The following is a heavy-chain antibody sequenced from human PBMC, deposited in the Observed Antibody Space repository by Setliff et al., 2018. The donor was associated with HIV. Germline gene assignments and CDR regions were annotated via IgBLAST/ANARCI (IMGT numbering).Heavy chain of an antibody. V-gene: IGHV3-74*01. Sequence: PGGSLRLSCTASGFTFSSYWMHWVRQPPGKGLVWVSRISGDGANTDAADSVKGRFTVSRDNAKNTMYLEMKSLRADDTAVYYCGRVTYSSGQRGIDLWGQGTLVTVSS. J-gene: IGHJ5*02. CDR3: GRVTYSSGQRGIDL. CDR2: ISGDGANT. CDR1: GFTFSSYW. D-gene: IGHD3-22*01.